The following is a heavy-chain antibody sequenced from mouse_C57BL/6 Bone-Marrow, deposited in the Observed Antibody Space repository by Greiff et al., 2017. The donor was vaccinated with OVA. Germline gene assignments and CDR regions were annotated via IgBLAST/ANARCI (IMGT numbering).Heavy chain of an antibody. V-gene: IGHV1-81*01. CDR3: ARLRSDY. CDR1: GYTFTSYG. D-gene: IGHD1-1*01. Sequence: VKLMESGAELARPGASVKLSCKASGYTFTSYGISWVKQRTGQGLEWIGEISPRSGNTYYNEKFKGKATLTADKSSSTAYMELRSLTSEDSAVYFCARLRSDYWGQGTTLTVSS. CDR2: ISPRSGNT. J-gene: IGHJ2*01.